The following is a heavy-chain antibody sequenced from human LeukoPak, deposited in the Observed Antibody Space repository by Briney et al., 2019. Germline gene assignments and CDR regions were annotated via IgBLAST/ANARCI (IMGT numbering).Heavy chain of an antibody. CDR2: IGTAGDT. D-gene: IGHD3-9*01. J-gene: IGHJ4*02. Sequence: PGGSLRLSCAASGFTFSSYDMHWVRQATGKGLEWVSAIGTAGDTYYPGSVKGRFTISRENAKNSLYLQMNSRRAGDTAVYYCARGDILTGYVDYWGQGTLVTVSS. CDR1: GFTFSSYD. V-gene: IGHV3-13*01. CDR3: ARGDILTGYVDY.